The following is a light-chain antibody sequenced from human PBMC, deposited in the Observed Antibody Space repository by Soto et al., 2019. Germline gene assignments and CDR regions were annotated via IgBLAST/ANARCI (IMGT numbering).Light chain of an antibody. CDR2: GAS. J-gene: IGKJ1*01. Sequence: EIVLTQSPGTLSLSPGERATLSCRASQSVSSSYLAWYQQKPGQAPRLLIYGASSRATGIPDRFSGSGSGTDFTLTISRLEPEDFAVYYCQQYGSSPWPFRQGTKVDIK. CDR1: QSVSSSY. V-gene: IGKV3-20*01. CDR3: QQYGSSPWP.